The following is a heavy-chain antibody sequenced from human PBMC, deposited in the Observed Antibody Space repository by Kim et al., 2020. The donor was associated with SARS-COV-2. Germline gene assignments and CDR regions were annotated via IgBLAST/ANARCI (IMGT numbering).Heavy chain of an antibody. Sequence: NPALKSRGTISVDTSKNQFSLKLSSVTAAETAVYYCARAEMATKGPLGYWGQGTLVTVSS. J-gene: IGHJ4*02. V-gene: IGHV4-31*02. D-gene: IGHD5-12*01. CDR3: ARAEMATKGPLGY.